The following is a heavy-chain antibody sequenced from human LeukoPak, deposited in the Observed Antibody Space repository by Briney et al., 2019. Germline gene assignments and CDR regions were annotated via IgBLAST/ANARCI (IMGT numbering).Heavy chain of an antibody. V-gene: IGHV3-7*04. J-gene: IGHJ4*02. D-gene: IGHD5-24*01. CDR1: GFPFSSYW. CDR3: TRVGYIDEGIDY. Sequence: GGSLRLSCVASGFPFSSYWMTWVRQAPGKGLEWVANIKQDGSKKSYVDSVKGRFTISRDNAKNSLYLQVNSLRAEDTAIYYCTRVGYIDEGIDYWGQGILVTVSS. CDR2: IKQDGSKK.